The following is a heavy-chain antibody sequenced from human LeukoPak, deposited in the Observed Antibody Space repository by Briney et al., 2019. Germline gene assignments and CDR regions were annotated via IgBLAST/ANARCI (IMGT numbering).Heavy chain of an antibody. J-gene: IGHJ4*02. D-gene: IGHD5-18*01. V-gene: IGHV4-4*07. CDR1: GGSISIYY. CDR2: IYTSGST. CDR3: ARDRGYSYAFDY. Sequence: SETLSLTCTVSGGSISIYYWSWIRQPAGKGLEWIGRIYTSGSTNYNPSLKSRVTISIDTSKNQFSLKLNSVTAADTAVYYCARDRGYSYAFDYWGQGTLVTVSS.